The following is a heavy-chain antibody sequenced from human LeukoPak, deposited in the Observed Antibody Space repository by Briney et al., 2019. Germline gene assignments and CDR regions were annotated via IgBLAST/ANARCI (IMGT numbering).Heavy chain of an antibody. CDR1: GFTFSSYS. J-gene: IGHJ6*02. CDR3: ARDWNLYYYDSSGYRRDYYYGMDV. Sequence: PGGSLRLSCAASGFTFSSYSMNWVRQAPGKGLEWVSYISSAGSSIYYADSVKGRFTISRDNAKNSLFLQMNSLRAEDTAVYYCARDWNLYYYDSSGYRRDYYYGMDVWGQGTSVTVSS. V-gene: IGHV3-48*04. CDR2: ISSAGSSI. D-gene: IGHD3-22*01.